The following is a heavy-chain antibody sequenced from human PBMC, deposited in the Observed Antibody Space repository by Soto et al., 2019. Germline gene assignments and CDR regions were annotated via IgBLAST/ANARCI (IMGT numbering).Heavy chain of an antibody. Sequence: PSETLSLTCAVYGGSFSGYYWSWIRQPPGKGLEWIGEINHSGSTNYNPSLKSRVTISVDTSKNQFSLKLSSVTAADTAVYYCARGLKGYDRYGFWSGYNKDNWFDPWGQGTLGT. CDR1: GGSFSGYY. CDR3: ARGLKGYDRYGFWSGYNKDNWFDP. J-gene: IGHJ5*02. D-gene: IGHD3-3*01. V-gene: IGHV4-34*01. CDR2: INHSGST.